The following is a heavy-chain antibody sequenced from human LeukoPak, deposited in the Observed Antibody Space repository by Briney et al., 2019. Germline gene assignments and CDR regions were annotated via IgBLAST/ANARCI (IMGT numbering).Heavy chain of an antibody. Sequence: GGSLRLSCAASGFTVGTNYMSWVRQAPGKGLEWVSVIYSGGSTYYADSVKGRFTISRDNSMSTLYLQMNSLRAEDTAVYYCTRGFRPIDYWGQGTLVTVSS. CDR3: TRGFRPIDY. V-gene: IGHV3-53*01. J-gene: IGHJ4*02. CDR1: GFTVGTNY. CDR2: IYSGGST.